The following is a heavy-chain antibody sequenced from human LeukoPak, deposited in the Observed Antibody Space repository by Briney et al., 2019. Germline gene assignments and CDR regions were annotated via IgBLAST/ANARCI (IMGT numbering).Heavy chain of an antibody. D-gene: IGHD6-19*01. Sequence: ASVKVSCKASGYTFTSYYMHGVRQAPGQGLEGMGVINPSGGSTSYAQKFQGRVIITTDTSTSTVYMEVSSLRSEDTAVYYCARGERIAVAATNYWGQGTLVTVSS. CDR3: ARGERIAVAATNY. CDR1: GYTFTSYY. J-gene: IGHJ4*02. V-gene: IGHV1-46*01. CDR2: INPSGGST.